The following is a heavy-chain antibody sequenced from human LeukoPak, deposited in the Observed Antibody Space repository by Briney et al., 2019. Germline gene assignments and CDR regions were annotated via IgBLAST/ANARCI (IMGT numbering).Heavy chain of an antibody. CDR1: GFTFSSYG. CDR3: STAPYGDFDY. V-gene: IGHV3-15*01. J-gene: IGHJ4*02. CDR2: IKSKTAGGTT. D-gene: IGHD4-17*01. Sequence: GGSLRLSCAASGFTFSSYGMHWVRQAPGKGLEWVGRIKSKTAGGTTDYAAPVKGRFTISRDDSKNTLYLQINSLKTEDTALYYCSTAPYGDFDYWGQGILVTVSS.